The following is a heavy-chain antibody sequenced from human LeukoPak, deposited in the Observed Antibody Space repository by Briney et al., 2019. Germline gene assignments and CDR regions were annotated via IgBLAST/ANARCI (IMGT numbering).Heavy chain of an antibody. Sequence: GGSLRLSCAASGLTLSSYAMSWVRQAAGGGLEWVSAISVSSGSTYYADSVKGRSTISRDNSKNTLYLQMNSLRAEDTAVYYCAKRDGYNLDYWGQGTLATVSS. CDR1: GLTLSSYA. D-gene: IGHD5-24*01. V-gene: IGHV3-23*01. CDR2: ISVSSGST. CDR3: AKRDGYNLDY. J-gene: IGHJ4*02.